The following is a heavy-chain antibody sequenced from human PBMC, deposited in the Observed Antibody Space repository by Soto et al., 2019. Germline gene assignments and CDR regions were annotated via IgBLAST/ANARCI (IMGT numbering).Heavy chain of an antibody. CDR2: IIPIFGTA. CDR1: GGTFSSYA. CDR3: AERTIVRLVRHYYGMDV. Sequence: GASVKVSCKASGGTFSSYAISWVRQAPGQGLEWMGGIIPIFGTANYAQKFQGRVTITADESTSTAYMELSSLRSEDTAVYYCAERTIVRLVRHYYGMDVWGQGTTVTVS. J-gene: IGHJ6*02. V-gene: IGHV1-69*13. D-gene: IGHD3-10*01.